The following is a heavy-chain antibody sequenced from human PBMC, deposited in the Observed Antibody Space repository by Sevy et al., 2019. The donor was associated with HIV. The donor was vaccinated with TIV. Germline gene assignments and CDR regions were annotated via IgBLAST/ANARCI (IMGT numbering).Heavy chain of an antibody. D-gene: IGHD5-18*01. J-gene: IGHJ4*02. Sequence: GGSLRLSCAASGFTVNSNYMTWVRQAPGKGLEGVSVIHSDDTTYHADSVKDRFTISRDNFKNTLYLNMSRLRAEDTAVYYCARGKSGYGYALNYWGQGTLVTVSS. CDR1: GFTVNSNY. CDR3: ARGKSGYGYALNY. V-gene: IGHV3-66*01. CDR2: IHSDDTT.